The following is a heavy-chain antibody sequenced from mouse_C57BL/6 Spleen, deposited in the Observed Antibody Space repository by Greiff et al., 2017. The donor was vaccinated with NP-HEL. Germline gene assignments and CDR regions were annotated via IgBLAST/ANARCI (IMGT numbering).Heavy chain of an antibody. Sequence: VQLQQSGPELVKPGASVKISCKASGYTFTDYYMNWVKQSHGKSLEWIGDINPNNGGTSYNQKFKGKATLTVDKSSSTAYMELRSLTSEDSAVYYCAITTVVAGDYWGQGTTLTVSS. D-gene: IGHD1-1*01. CDR2: INPNNGGT. V-gene: IGHV1-26*01. CDR1: GYTFTDYY. J-gene: IGHJ2*01. CDR3: AITTVVAGDY.